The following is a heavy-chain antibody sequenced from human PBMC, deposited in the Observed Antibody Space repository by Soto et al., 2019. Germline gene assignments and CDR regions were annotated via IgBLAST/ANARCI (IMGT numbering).Heavy chain of an antibody. CDR3: ATRDVDIVATRLTLYYFDY. D-gene: IGHD5-12*01. CDR1: GGTFSSYA. CDR2: IIPIFGTA. J-gene: IGHJ4*02. Sequence: GASVKVSCKASGGTFSSYAISWVRQAPGQGLEWMGGIIPIFGTANYAQKFQGRVTITADGSTSTAYMEPSSLRSEDTAVYYCATRDVDIVATRLTLYYFDYWGQGTLVTVPQ. V-gene: IGHV1-69*13.